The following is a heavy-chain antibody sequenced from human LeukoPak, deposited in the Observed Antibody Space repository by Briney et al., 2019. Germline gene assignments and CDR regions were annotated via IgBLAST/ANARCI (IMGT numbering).Heavy chain of an antibody. CDR2: LYGSGTT. V-gene: IGHV4-4*07. Sequence: SETLSLTCSVSTGSINRYYWSWIRQSAGKGLEWIGRLYGSGTTNYNPSLKGRATVSVDTSTNLFSLNLTSVTAADTAIYYCSIKAASGSFDYWGQGHRVTVSS. J-gene: IGHJ4*02. CDR1: TGSINRYY. CDR3: SIKAASGSFDY. D-gene: IGHD6-13*01.